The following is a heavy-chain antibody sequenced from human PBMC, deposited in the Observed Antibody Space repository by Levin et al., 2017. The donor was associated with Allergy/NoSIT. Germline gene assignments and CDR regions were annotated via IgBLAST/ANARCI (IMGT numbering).Heavy chain of an antibody. Sequence: GGSLRLSCAASGFTFSSYAMSWVRQAPGKGLEWVSAISGSGGSTYYADSVKGRFTISRDNSKNTLYLQMNSLRAEDTAVYYCAKGRTGYPDIDAFDSWGQGTMVAVSS. J-gene: IGHJ3*02. CDR2: ISGSGGST. V-gene: IGHV3-23*01. CDR3: AKGRTGYPDIDAFDS. D-gene: IGHD3-9*01. CDR1: GFTFSSYA.